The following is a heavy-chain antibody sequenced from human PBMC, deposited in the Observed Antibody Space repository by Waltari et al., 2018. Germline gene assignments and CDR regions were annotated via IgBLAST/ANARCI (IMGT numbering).Heavy chain of an antibody. CDR1: GGSISSHY. V-gene: IGHV4-59*11. Sequence: TLSLTCTVSGGSISSHYWNWIRQPPGKALEWIGYMYYSGNTNDNPSLKSRVTISIDTSKNQFSLKLRSVTAADTAVYYCARGSYPYYFESWGQGTLVTVSS. J-gene: IGHJ4*02. CDR2: MYYSGNT. CDR3: ARGSYPYYFES.